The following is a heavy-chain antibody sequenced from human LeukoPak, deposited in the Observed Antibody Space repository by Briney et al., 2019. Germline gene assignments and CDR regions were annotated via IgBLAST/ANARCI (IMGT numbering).Heavy chain of an antibody. Sequence: PSETLSLTCTVSGGSISRYYWSWLRQPAGKGLEWIGRIYTSGSTNYNPSLKSRVTMSVDTSKNQFSLELSSVTAEDTAVYYCSRRGPPYDYYGRSGYPLEAFDIWGQGTMVTVSS. CDR2: IYTSGST. CDR3: SRRGPPYDYYGRSGYPLEAFDI. J-gene: IGHJ3*02. V-gene: IGHV4-4*07. CDR1: GGSISRYY. D-gene: IGHD3-22*01.